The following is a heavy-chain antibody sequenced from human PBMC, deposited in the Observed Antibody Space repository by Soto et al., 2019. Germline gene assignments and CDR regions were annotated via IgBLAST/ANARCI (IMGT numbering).Heavy chain of an antibody. Sequence: EVQLLESGGGLVQPGGSLRLSCAASGFTLRRYAMTWVRQAPGKGLEWVAAISGRGGSTDHADSVKGLFTISRDNSKNTLYLQMNSVRAEDTAVYYCAKGLTRVTIFSGFDPWGQGTLVTVSS. CDR1: GFTLRRYA. D-gene: IGHD4-17*01. J-gene: IGHJ5*02. V-gene: IGHV3-23*01. CDR2: ISGRGGST. CDR3: AKGLTRVTIFSGFDP.